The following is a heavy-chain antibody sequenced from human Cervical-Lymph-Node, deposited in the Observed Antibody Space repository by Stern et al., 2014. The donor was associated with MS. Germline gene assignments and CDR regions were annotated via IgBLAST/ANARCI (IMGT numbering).Heavy chain of an antibody. CDR2: IKPGGGST. CDR3: ARDNGGWSVDS. Sequence: VQLVESGAEVKKPGASVKVSCKAFGYTFTSNKMHWVRQAPGQGLEWMGIIKPGGGSTRYAQKLQGRVTMTRDTSTSTVYMELTSLRSEDTAVYSCARDNGGWSVDSWGQGTLVIVSS. V-gene: IGHV1-46*01. D-gene: IGHD6-19*01. J-gene: IGHJ4*02. CDR1: GYTFTSNK.